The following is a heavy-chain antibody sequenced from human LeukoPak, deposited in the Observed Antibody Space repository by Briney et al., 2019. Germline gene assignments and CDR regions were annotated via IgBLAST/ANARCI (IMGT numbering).Heavy chain of an antibody. CDR2: IYYSGST. V-gene: IGHV4-39*01. D-gene: IGHD3-22*01. J-gene: IGHJ4*02. Sequence: SETLSLTCTVSGGSISSSSYYWGWIRQPPGKGLEWIGSIYYSGSTYYNPSLKSRVTISVDTSKNQFSLKLSSVTAADTAVYYCARVYPRRNYYDSSGYYYSVIDRGYFDYWGQGTLVTVSS. CDR1: GGSISSSSYY. CDR3: ARVYPRRNYYDSSGYYYSVIDRGYFDY.